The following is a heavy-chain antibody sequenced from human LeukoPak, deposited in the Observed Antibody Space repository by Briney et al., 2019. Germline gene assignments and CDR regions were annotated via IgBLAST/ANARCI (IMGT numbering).Heavy chain of an antibody. D-gene: IGHD6-13*01. CDR3: VRGIAAADNWFDP. Sequence: SETLSLTCAVYGGSFSGYYWSWIRQPPGKGLEWIGEINHSGSTNYNPSLKSRVTISVDTSKNQFSLKLSSVTAADTAVYYCVRGIAAADNWFDPWGQGTLVTVSS. V-gene: IGHV4-34*01. J-gene: IGHJ5*02. CDR2: INHSGST. CDR1: GGSFSGYY.